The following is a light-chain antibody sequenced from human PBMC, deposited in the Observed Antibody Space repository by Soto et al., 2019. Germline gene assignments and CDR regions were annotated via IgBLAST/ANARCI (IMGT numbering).Light chain of an antibody. CDR3: QQYKSDSRT. J-gene: IGKJ2*01. CDR2: KAS. CDR1: EGISTW. V-gene: IGKV1-5*03. Sequence: DIQMTQSPSTLSASVGDRVTITCRASEGISTWLAWYQQKPGKAPKILIYKASSLEVGVPSRFSGSESGTEFTLTISSLQHDDFATYYCQQYKSDSRTFGQGTKLEIK.